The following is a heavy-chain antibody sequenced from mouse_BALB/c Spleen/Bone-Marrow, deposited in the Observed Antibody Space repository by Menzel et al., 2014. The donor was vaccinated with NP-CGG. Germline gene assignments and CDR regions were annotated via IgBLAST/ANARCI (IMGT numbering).Heavy chain of an antibody. Sequence: VMLVESGAELAKPGASVKMSCKASGYTFTNYWMHWVKQRPGQGLEWIEYINPSTGYTEYNQKFKDKATLTADKSSSTAYMQLSSLTSEDSSVFYCTRRAYGGSYGFAYWGQGTLVTVSA. V-gene: IGHV1-7*01. J-gene: IGHJ3*01. CDR2: INPSTGYT. D-gene: IGHD1-1*01. CDR3: TRRAYGGSYGFAY. CDR1: GYTFTNYW.